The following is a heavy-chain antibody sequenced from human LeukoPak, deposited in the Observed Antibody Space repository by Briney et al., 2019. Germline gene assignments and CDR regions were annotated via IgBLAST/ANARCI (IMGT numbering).Heavy chain of an antibody. V-gene: IGHV3-30*02. CDR1: GFTFSSYG. CDR2: IRYDGSNK. Sequence: GGSLRLSCAASGFTFSSYGMHWVRQAPSKGLEWVAFIRYDGSNKYYADSVKGRFTISRDNSKHTLYLQMNSLRAEDTAVYYCAKDGFPFDILTGYYGQFDYWGQGTLVTVSS. CDR3: AKDGFPFDILTGYYGQFDY. D-gene: IGHD3-9*01. J-gene: IGHJ4*02.